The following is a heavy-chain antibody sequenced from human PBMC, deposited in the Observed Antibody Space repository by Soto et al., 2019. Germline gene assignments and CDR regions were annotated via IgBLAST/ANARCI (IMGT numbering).Heavy chain of an antibody. J-gene: IGHJ6*02. CDR3: ARDRVRCSGGSCYSYYYYGMDV. Sequence: SVKVSCKASGGTFSSYAISWVRQAPGQGLEWMGGIIPIFGTANYAQKFQGRVTITADESTSKAYMELSSLRSEDTAVYYCARDRVRCSGGSCYSYYYYGMDVWGQGTTVTVSS. D-gene: IGHD2-15*01. CDR2: IIPIFGTA. V-gene: IGHV1-69*13. CDR1: GGTFSSYA.